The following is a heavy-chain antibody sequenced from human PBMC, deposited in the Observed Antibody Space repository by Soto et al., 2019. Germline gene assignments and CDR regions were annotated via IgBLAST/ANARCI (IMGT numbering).Heavy chain of an antibody. D-gene: IGHD2-15*01. Sequence: EVQLLESGGGLVQPGGALGLAFAASGFTFCSYAMSWGGQAPGKGLEWVSRISDTGGSTYYADSVNGRFTISRDSSKNTLYLQMNSLRADDTAIYYCAKVGELAVGGFDYWGQGTLVTVSS. J-gene: IGHJ4*02. V-gene: IGHV3-23*01. CDR3: AKVGELAVGGFDY. CDR1: GFTFCSYA. CDR2: ISDTGGST.